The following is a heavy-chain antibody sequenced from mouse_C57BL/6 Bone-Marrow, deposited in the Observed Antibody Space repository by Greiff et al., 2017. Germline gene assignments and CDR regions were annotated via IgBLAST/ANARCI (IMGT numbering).Heavy chain of an antibody. CDR1: GFSFNTYA. CDR2: IRSKSNNYAT. J-gene: IGHJ2*01. CDR3: VRQGALGSNYFDY. Sequence: EVKVVESGGGLVQPKGSLKLSCAASGFSFNTYAMNWVRQAPGKGLEWVARIRSKSNNYATYYADSVKDRFTISRDDSESMLYLQMNNLKTEDTAMYYCVRQGALGSNYFDYWGQGTTLTVSS. V-gene: IGHV10-1*01. D-gene: IGHD1-1*01.